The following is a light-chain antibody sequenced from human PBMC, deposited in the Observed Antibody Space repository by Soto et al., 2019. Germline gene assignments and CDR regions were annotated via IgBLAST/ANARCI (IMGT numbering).Light chain of an antibody. CDR2: AAS. V-gene: IGKV3-20*01. J-gene: IGKJ4*01. CDR1: QSVGRNY. CDR3: QQYASSPLT. Sequence: EIVLTQSPGTLSVSPGERATLSCRASQSVGRNYLAWYQQTPGQAPRLLIYAASSRATGIPDRFSGSGSGTDFTLTISRLEPEDFAVYYCQQYASSPLTFGGGTKVETK.